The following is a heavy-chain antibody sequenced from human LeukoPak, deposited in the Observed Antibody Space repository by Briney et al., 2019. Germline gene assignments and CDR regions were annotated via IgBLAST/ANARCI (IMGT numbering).Heavy chain of an antibody. J-gene: IGHJ4*02. D-gene: IGHD2-15*01. Sequence: GGSLRLPCAASGFTFSSYSMNWVRQAPGKGLEWVGRIKSKTDGGTTDYAAPVKGRFTISRDDSKNTLYLQMNSLKTEDTAVYYCTTAISVRWWLPIRRYFDYWGQGTLVTVSS. CDR1: GFTFSSYS. CDR3: TTAISVRWWLPIRRYFDY. CDR2: IKSKTDGGTT. V-gene: IGHV3-15*01.